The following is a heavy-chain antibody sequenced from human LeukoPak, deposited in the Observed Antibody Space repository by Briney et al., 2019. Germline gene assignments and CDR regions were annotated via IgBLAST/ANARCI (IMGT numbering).Heavy chain of an antibody. Sequence: GGSLRLSCAATGFTFSTYWMSWVRQAPGKGLEWVANIRKDGGEKYYVDSVKGRFTISRDNAKNSLYLQMNSLRAEDTAVYYCARAGDGYYFDYWGQGTLVTVSS. J-gene: IGHJ4*02. CDR3: ARAGDGYYFDY. D-gene: IGHD5-24*01. CDR2: IRKDGGEK. V-gene: IGHV3-7*01. CDR1: GFTFSTYW.